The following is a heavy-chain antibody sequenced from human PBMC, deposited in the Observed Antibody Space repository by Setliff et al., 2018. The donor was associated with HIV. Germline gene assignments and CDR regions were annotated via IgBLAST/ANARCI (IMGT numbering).Heavy chain of an antibody. V-gene: IGHV4-34*01. J-gene: IGHJ4*02. CDR2: IYQSGST. CDR1: GGSFSGYY. D-gene: IGHD7-27*01. CDR3: ARAARAGDRRFDY. Sequence: PSETLSLTCAVYGGSFSGYYWSWIRQSPGKGLEWIGEIYQSGSTNHNPALKSRITISLDMSKNQFSLNLTSVTAADAAIYYCARAARAGDRRFDYWGQGTLVTVSS.